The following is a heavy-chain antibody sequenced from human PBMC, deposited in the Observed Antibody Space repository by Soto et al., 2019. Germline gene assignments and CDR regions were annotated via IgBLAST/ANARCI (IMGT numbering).Heavy chain of an antibody. V-gene: IGHV1-18*01. Sequence: ASVKVSCKASGYTFTSYGISWVRQAPGQGHERMGWISAYNGNTNYAQKLQGRVTMTTDTSTSTAYMELRSLRSDDTAVYYCAISELLRYFDWSGSFYYWGQGTLVTVSS. CDR2: ISAYNGNT. D-gene: IGHD3-9*01. CDR1: GYTFTSYG. J-gene: IGHJ4*02. CDR3: AISELLRYFDWSGSFYY.